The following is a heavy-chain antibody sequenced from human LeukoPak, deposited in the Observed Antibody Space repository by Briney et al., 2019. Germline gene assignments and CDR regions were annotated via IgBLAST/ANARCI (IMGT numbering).Heavy chain of an antibody. CDR2: IGGSGTGT. Sequence: GGSPRLSCAASGFTFSNYAMNWVRQAPGKGLEWISGIGGSGTGTFYADSVKGRFTISRDNSKNTLFLQMTSLRAEDTAIYYCAKDSDTPGYFDYSGQGTPVTVSS. CDR3: AKDSDTPGYFDY. J-gene: IGHJ4*02. D-gene: IGHD2-2*02. V-gene: IGHV3-23*01. CDR1: GFTFSNYA.